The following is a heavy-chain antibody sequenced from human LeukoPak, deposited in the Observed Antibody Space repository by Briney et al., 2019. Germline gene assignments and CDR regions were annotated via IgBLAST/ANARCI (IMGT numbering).Heavy chain of an antibody. V-gene: IGHV3-66*01. D-gene: IGHD1-7*01. Sequence: PGGSLRLSCAASGFTVSSNYMSWVRQAPGKGLEWVSVIYSGGSTYYADSVKGRFTISRDNSKNTLNLQMNSLRAEDTAVYYCATSTTIYWYFDLWGRGTLVTASS. J-gene: IGHJ2*01. CDR3: ATSTTIYWYFDL. CDR1: GFTVSSNY. CDR2: IYSGGST.